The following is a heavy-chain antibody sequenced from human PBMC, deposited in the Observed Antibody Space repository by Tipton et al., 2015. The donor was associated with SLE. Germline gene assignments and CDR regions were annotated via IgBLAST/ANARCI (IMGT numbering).Heavy chain of an antibody. J-gene: IGHJ6*03. CDR1: GYTFTSYD. Sequence: QLVQSGAEVKKPGASVKVSCKASGYTFTSYDIIWVRQATGQGLEWMGWMNPNSGDTGYAQKFQGRVSMIRNTSISTAYMELSSLRSEDTAVYYCARGKGGITYFYNYMDVWGKGTTVTVSS. CDR3: ARGKGGITYFYNYMDV. V-gene: IGHV1-8*01. D-gene: IGHD2-15*01. CDR2: MNPNSGDT.